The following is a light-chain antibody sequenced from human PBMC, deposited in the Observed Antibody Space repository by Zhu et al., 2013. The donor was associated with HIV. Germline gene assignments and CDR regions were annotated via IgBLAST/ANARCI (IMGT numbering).Light chain of an antibody. CDR2: KVS. J-gene: IGKJ1*01. Sequence: DVVMTQSPLSLAVSLGQAASISCRSSESLLFTDGDTYLSWFHQRPGQSPRRLIYKVSKRDSGVPDRFSGSGAGTDFTLTISRVEAEDVGVYYCMHSVQWPWKFGQGTKVEIK. CDR1: ESLLFTDGDTY. V-gene: IGKV2-30*01. CDR3: MHSVQWPWK.